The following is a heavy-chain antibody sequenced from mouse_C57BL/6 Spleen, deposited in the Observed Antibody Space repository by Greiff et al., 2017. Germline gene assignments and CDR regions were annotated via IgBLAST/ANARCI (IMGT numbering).Heavy chain of an antibody. Sequence: EVQGVESGGGLVKPGGSLKLSCAASGFTFSSYAMSWVRQTPEKRLEWVATISDGGSYTYYPDNVKGRFTISRDNAKNNLYLQMSHLKSEDTAMYYCARDPGGFAYWGQGTLVTVSA. J-gene: IGHJ3*01. CDR3: ARDPGGFAY. CDR1: GFTFSSYA. V-gene: IGHV5-4*01. CDR2: ISDGGSYT.